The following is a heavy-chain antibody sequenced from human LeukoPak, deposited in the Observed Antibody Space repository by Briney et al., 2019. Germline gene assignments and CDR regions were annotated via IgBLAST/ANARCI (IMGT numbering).Heavy chain of an antibody. CDR3: AKNLDSSGSEYYFDY. CDR1: GFTFNSYA. V-gene: IGHV3-23*01. CDR2: ISGSGGST. J-gene: IGHJ4*02. Sequence: GGSLRLSCAVSGFTFNSYAMSWVRQAPGKGLEWVSAISGSGGSTYYADSVKGRFTISRDNSKNTLYLQMNSLRAEDTAVYYCAKNLDSSGSEYYFDYWGQGTLVTVSS. D-gene: IGHD3-22*01.